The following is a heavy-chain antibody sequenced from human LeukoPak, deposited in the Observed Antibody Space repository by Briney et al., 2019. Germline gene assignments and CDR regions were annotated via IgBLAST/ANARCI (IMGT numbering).Heavy chain of an antibody. V-gene: IGHV3-30*03. D-gene: IGHD3-22*01. CDR3: YSMIVVEIRVINDY. J-gene: IGHJ4*02. CDR1: GFTFSSYG. Sequence: GGSLRLSCAASGFTFSSYGMHWVRQAPGKGLEWVAVISYDGSHKYCADSVKGRFTISRDNSKNTLYLQMNSLRAEDTAVYYCYSMIVVEIRVINDYWGQGTLVTVSS. CDR2: ISYDGSHK.